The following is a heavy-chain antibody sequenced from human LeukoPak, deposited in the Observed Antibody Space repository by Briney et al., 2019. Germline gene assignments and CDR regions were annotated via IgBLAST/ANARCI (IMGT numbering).Heavy chain of an antibody. Sequence: GGSLRLSCAASGFTFSTSWMSWVRQAPGNGLEWVANIKYDGSEKFYVDSVKGRFTISRDNAKNSLYLQMNSLRAEDTAVYYCARDVAMVRGVSRGMDVWGQGTTVTVSS. CDR1: GFTFSTSW. CDR3: ARDVAMVRGVSRGMDV. V-gene: IGHV3-7*01. J-gene: IGHJ6*02. CDR2: IKYDGSEK. D-gene: IGHD3-10*01.